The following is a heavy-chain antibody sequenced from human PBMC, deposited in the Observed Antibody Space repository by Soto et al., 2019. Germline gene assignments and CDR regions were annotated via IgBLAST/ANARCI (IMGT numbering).Heavy chain of an antibody. D-gene: IGHD2-15*01. CDR2: IYYSGST. CDR1: GGSISSGGYY. Sequence: QVQLQESGPGLVKPSQTLSLTCTVSGGSISSGGYYWSWIRQHPGKGLEWIGYIYYSGSTYYNPSLTSRVTISVDTSKNQFSLKLSSVTAADTAVYYCARFRLDIVSYYFDYWGQGTLVTVSS. J-gene: IGHJ4*02. CDR3: ARFRLDIVSYYFDY. V-gene: IGHV4-31*03.